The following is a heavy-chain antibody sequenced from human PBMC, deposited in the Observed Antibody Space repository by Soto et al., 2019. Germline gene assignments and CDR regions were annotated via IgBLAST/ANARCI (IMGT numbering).Heavy chain of an antibody. Sequence: QVQLAESGGGVVQPGRSLRLTCAASGFTFSDYGMHWVRQAPGKGLEWVAVISYDESEQHYADSVKGRLTISRDNSKNALYLQMNSLRTEETAIYYCAKAIYGDYAPFDFWGQGTLVTVSS. V-gene: IGHV3-30*18. D-gene: IGHD4-17*01. CDR3: AKAIYGDYAPFDF. CDR1: GFTFSDYG. J-gene: IGHJ4*02. CDR2: ISYDESEQ.